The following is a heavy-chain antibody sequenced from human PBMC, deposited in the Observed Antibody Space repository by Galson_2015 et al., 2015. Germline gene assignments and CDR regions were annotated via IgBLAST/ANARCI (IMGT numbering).Heavy chain of an antibody. D-gene: IGHD3-3*01. CDR3: ARDNSHDFWSGYYYSTGAFDI. CDR1: GFTFSSYG. CDR2: IWYDGSNK. Sequence: SLRLSCAASGFTFSSYGMHWVRQAPGKGLEWVAVIWYDGSNKYYADSVKGRFTISRDNSKNTLYLQMNSLRAEDTAVYYCARDNSHDFWSGYYYSTGAFDIWGQGTMVTVSS. V-gene: IGHV3-33*01. J-gene: IGHJ3*02.